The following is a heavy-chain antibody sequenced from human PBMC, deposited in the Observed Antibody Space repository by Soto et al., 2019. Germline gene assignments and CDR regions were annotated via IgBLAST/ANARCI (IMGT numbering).Heavy chain of an antibody. CDR1: GGSISSGGYS. V-gene: IGHV4-30-2*01. D-gene: IGHD6-19*01. CDR2: IYHSGST. Sequence: QLQLQESGSGLVKPSQTLSLTCAVSGGSISSGGYSWSWIRQPPGKGLEWIGYIYHSGSTYYNPSLKCRVTISVDRSTNQFSLKLSSVTAADTSVYYCASAGGLGAVAADYWGQGTLVSVSS. J-gene: IGHJ4*02. CDR3: ASAGGLGAVAADY.